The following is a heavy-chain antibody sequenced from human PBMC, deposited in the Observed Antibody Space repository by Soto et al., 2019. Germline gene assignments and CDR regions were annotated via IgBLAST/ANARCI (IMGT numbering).Heavy chain of an antibody. Sequence: GESLKISCKGSGFILTNYWIGWVRQMPGKGLEWMGIIYPGDSDTRYSPSFQGLVTISVDKSISTAYLQWSSLKASDTAMYYCARHTASWYPPDYWGQGTLVTVSS. CDR2: IYPGDSDT. V-gene: IGHV5-51*01. CDR1: GFILTNYW. J-gene: IGHJ4*02. D-gene: IGHD6-13*01. CDR3: ARHTASWYPPDY.